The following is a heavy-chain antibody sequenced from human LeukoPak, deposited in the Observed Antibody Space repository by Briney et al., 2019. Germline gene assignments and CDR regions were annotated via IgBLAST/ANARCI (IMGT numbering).Heavy chain of an antibody. V-gene: IGHV4-59*01. CDR3: ARGGSWAYYFDY. Sequence: SETLSLTCTVSGGSISSYHWSWIRQPPGKGLEWIGYIYYSGSTNYNPSLKSRVTISVDTSKNQFSLKLSSVTAADTAVYYCARGGSWAYYFDYWGQGTLVTVSS. CDR2: IYYSGST. CDR1: GGSISSYH. D-gene: IGHD3-16*01. J-gene: IGHJ4*02.